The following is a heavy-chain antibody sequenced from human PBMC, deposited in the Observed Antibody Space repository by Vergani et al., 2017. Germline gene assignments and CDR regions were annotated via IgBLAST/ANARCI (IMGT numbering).Heavy chain of an antibody. D-gene: IGHD3-22*01. CDR1: GGSISSGGYY. J-gene: IGHJ4*02. CDR2: IKHSGST. V-gene: IGHV4-31*01. Sequence: QVQLQESGPGLVKPSQTLSLTCTVSGGSISSGGYYWSWLRQPPGKGLEWIGEIKHSGSTNYNPSLKSQVTISVATSKNQFTLKLSSVTAADTAVYYCARQSVKRRITMIVVAQCDYWGQGTLVTVSS. CDR3: ARQSVKRRITMIVVAQCDY.